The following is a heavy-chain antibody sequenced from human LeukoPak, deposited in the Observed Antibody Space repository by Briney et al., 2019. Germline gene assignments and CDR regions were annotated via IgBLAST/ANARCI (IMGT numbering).Heavy chain of an antibody. CDR3: ARVAAVKTYYGMDV. D-gene: IGHD6-13*01. J-gene: IGHJ6*02. CDR2: INPNSGGT. Sequence: ASVKVSCKASGYTFTGYYMHWVRQAPGQGLEWMGWINPNSGGTNYAQKFQGRVTMTRDTSISTAYMELSRLRSDDTAVYYCARVAAVKTYYGMDVWGQGTTVTVSS. V-gene: IGHV1-2*02. CDR1: GYTFTGYY.